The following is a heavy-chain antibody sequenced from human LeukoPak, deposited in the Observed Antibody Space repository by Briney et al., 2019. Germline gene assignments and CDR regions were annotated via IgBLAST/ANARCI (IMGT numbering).Heavy chain of an antibody. J-gene: IGHJ4*02. CDR1: GYSISSGYY. V-gene: IGHV4-38-2*02. CDR2: IYHSGST. Sequence: SETLSLTCTVSGYSISSGYYWGWIRQPPGKGLEWIGSIYHSGSTYYNPSLKSRVTIPVDTCKNQFSLKLSSVTAADTAVYYCAGGYDSRFDYWGQGTLVTVSS. CDR3: AGGYDSRFDY. D-gene: IGHD5-12*01.